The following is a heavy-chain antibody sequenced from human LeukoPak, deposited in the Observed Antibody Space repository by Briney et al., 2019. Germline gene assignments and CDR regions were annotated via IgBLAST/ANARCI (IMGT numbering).Heavy chain of an antibody. CDR3: ARDGWRD. V-gene: IGHV3-30*02. J-gene: IGHJ4*02. Sequence: GGSLRLSCAASGFTFSNYAMHWVRQAPGKGLEWVAFIRNDGNEIYYADSVKGRFTISRDNAKNSLYLQMNSLRAEDTAVYYCARDGWRDWGQGTLVTVSS. CDR1: GFTFSNYA. CDR2: IRNDGNEI. D-gene: IGHD3-3*01.